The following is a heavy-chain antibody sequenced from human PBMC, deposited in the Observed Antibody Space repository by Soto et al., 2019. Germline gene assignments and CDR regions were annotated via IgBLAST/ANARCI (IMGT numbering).Heavy chain of an antibody. J-gene: IGHJ4*02. CDR3: ARGGVYYDSSRYNRLDY. Sequence: GGSLRLSCAASGFTFSSYTMHWVRQAPGKGLEYVSTISGNGGSTYYADSVKGRFTISRDNSKNTLYLQMGSLRAEDMAVYYCARGGVYYDSSRYNRLDYWGQGTLVTVSS. D-gene: IGHD3-22*01. V-gene: IGHV3-64*02. CDR1: GFTFSSYT. CDR2: ISGNGGST.